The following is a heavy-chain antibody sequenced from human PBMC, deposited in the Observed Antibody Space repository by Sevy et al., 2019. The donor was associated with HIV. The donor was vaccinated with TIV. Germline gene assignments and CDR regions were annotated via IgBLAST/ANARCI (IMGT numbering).Heavy chain of an antibody. J-gene: IGHJ4*02. CDR3: VRLYCSCGSCYPIYYFDY. CDR2: LYYSGNT. CDR1: GGSISSGDYY. Sequence: SETLSLTCTVSGGSISSGDYYWSWIRQPPGKGLEWIGYLYYSGNTNYNPSLKSRVTISLDTFKNQFSLKLSSVTAADTAVYYCVRLYCSCGSCYPIYYFDYWGQGTLVTVSS. V-gene: IGHV4-30-4*01. D-gene: IGHD2-15*01.